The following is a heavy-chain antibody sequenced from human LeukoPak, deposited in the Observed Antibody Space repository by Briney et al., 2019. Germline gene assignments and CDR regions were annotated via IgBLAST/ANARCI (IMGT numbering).Heavy chain of an antibody. CDR2: INPNSGGT. CDR1: GYTFTGYY. Sequence: ASVKVSCKASGYTFTGYYMHWVRQAPGQGLEWMGWINPNSGGTNYAQKFQGRVTMTRDTSISTAYMELSRLRSDDTAVYYCARGGSGSYYYYYYMDVWAKGPRSPSP. CDR3: ARGGSGSYYYYYYMDV. D-gene: IGHD3-10*01. V-gene: IGHV1-2*02. J-gene: IGHJ6*03.